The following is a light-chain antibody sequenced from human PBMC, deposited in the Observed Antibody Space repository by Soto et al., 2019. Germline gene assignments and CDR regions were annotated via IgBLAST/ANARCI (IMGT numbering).Light chain of an antibody. CDR3: MQATQFPYT. Sequence: DIVMTQTPLSSPVTLGQPASISCRSSQSLVDSDGNNYLSWLQQRPGQPPRLLIYQISNRFSGVPNRFSGSGAGTDFTLKISRVEAEDVGVYYCMQATQFPYTFGQGTKLEIK. CDR2: QIS. CDR1: QSLVDSDGNNY. V-gene: IGKV2-24*01. J-gene: IGKJ2*01.